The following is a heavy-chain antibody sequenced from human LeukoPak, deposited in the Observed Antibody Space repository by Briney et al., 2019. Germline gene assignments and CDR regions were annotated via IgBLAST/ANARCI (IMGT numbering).Heavy chain of an antibody. CDR2: IRKKGYGETT. CDR1: GFTFGDDG. J-gene: IGHJ4*02. CDR3: ARGLHDYGDANYYFDQ. V-gene: IGHV3-49*03. Sequence: GGSLRLSCTASGFTFGDDGWSWFRQAPGKGLEWICFIRKKGYGETTEYAASVRARFTISRDDAKTIAYLQMNSLETEDTALYYCARGLHDYGDANYYFDQWGQGTLVTVSS. D-gene: IGHD4-17*01.